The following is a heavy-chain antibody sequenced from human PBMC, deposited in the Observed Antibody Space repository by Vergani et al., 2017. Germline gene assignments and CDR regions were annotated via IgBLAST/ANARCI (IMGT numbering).Heavy chain of an antibody. CDR1: GDSVISTDYH. J-gene: IGHJ4*02. CDR2: MDYSWST. D-gene: IGHD2-15*01. V-gene: IGHV4-39*01. Sequence: QVQLQESGPGLVKPSETLSLTCTVSGDSVISTDYHWGWIRQPPGKGLEWIGSMDYSWSTSYNPSLESRISISFETPKNQFSLRLISVTAADTAVYYCASKRGACRAAYCHSYDFWGPGTLVGVSS. CDR3: ASKRGACRAAYCHSYDF.